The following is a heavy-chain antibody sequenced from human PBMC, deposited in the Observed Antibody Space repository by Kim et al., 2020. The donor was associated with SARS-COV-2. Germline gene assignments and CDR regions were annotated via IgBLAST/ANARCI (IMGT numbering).Heavy chain of an antibody. D-gene: IGHD5-18*01. Sequence: SQILSLTCVISGDSVSSNSAAWNWIRQSPSRGLEWLGRTYYRSKWYNDYAVSVKSRISINPDTSKNQFSLQLNSVTPEDTAVYYCARGRAPYSFGRHYGMDVWGQGTTVTVSS. CDR3: ARGRAPYSFGRHYGMDV. V-gene: IGHV6-1*01. J-gene: IGHJ6*02. CDR1: GDSVSSNSAA. CDR2: TYYRSKWYN.